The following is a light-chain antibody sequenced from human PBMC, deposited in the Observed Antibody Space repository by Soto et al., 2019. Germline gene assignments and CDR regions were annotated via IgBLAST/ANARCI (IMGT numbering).Light chain of an antibody. Sequence: QSALTQPASVSGSPGQSITISCTGTSSDVGDYNYVSWYQQHPGKAPKLMIYEVSNRPSGVSNRFSGSKSGNTASLTISGLQAEDEADYYCSSYTSSSTPVVFGGGTQLTV. V-gene: IGLV2-14*01. J-gene: IGLJ2*01. CDR3: SSYTSSSTPVV. CDR2: EVS. CDR1: SSDVGDYNY.